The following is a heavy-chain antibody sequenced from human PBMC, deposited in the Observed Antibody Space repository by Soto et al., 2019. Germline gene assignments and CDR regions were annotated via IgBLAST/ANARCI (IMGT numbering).Heavy chain of an antibody. Sequence: SLRLSCAASGFTFSSYWMSWVRQAPGKGLEWVANIKQDGSEKYYVDSVKGRFTISRDNAKNSLYLQMNSLRAEDTAVYYCARVRLPVFGVVTPYFDYWGQGTLVTVSS. J-gene: IGHJ4*02. CDR3: ARVRLPVFGVVTPYFDY. CDR1: GFTFSSYW. D-gene: IGHD3-3*01. CDR2: IKQDGSEK. V-gene: IGHV3-7*01.